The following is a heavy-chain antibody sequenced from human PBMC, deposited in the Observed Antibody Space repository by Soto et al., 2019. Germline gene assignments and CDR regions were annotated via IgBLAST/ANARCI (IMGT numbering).Heavy chain of an antibody. V-gene: IGHV1-18*01. D-gene: IGHD3-10*01. CDR1: GYTFTSYG. J-gene: IGHJ6*02. CDR3: ASVPLVRRPWDGMDC. CDR2: ISAYNGNT. Sequence: QVQLVQSGAEVKKPGASVKVSCKASGYTFTSYGISWVRQAPGQGLEWMGWISAYNGNTNYAQKLQGRVTMTTDTATSTAYMELRSLTYDDTAVYYCASVPLVRRPWDGMDCWGQGTTVTVSS.